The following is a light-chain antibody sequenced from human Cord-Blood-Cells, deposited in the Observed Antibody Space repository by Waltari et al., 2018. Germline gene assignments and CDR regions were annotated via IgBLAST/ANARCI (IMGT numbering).Light chain of an antibody. J-gene: IGKJ2*01. V-gene: IGKV4-1*01. Sequence: DIVMTQSPDSLAVSLGERATINCKSSQSVLCSSNNKNYLAWYQQKPGQPPKLLIYWASTRESGVPDRFSGSGSETDFTLTISSLQAEDVAVYYCQQYYSTPLYTFGQGTKLEIK. CDR3: QQYYSTPLYT. CDR2: WAS. CDR1: QSVLCSSNNKNY.